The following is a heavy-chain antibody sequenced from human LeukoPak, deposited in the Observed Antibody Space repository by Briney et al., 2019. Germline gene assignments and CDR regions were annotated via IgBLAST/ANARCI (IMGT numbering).Heavy chain of an antibody. V-gene: IGHV4-39*01. D-gene: IGHD3-10*01. CDR3: ARHVAFTGSYGSYYFDY. J-gene: IGHJ4*02. CDR2: YSGST. CDR1: GDSISSSTYY. Sequence: PSETLSLTCTVSGDSISSSTYYWAWIRQPPGKGLEYIGSYSGSTYYNPSLKSRVTISVDTSKKQFSLKLSSVTAADTAVYYCARHVAFTGSYGSYYFDYWGQGTLVTVSS.